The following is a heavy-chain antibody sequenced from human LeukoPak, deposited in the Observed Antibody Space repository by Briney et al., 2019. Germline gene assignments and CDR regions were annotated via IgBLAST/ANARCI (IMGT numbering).Heavy chain of an antibody. CDR3: AKGFNSGAGNAYQTFDY. J-gene: IGHJ4*02. D-gene: IGHD3-10*01. V-gene: IGHV3-23*01. CDR2: IIGSGVKT. CDR1: GFTFSSYA. Sequence: GGSLRLSCAASGFTFSSYAMSWVRQAPGEGLEWVSGIIGSGVKTYYADSVKGRFTMSRDNSKNTLYLQMNSLRAEDSAVYYCAKGFNSGAGNAYQTFDYWGQGTLVTVSS.